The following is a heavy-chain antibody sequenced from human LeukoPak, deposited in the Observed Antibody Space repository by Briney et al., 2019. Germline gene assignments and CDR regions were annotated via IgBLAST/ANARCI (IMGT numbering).Heavy chain of an antibody. CDR3: ARDDSGYDGYYYYMDV. CDR2: SHPNSGGT. J-gene: IGHJ6*03. CDR1: GHTFTGYY. Sequence: ASVKVSCKASGHTFTGYYIHWVRQAHGQGLEWMGRSHPNSGGTNYTQKFKGRVTMTKETSIRTAYMELSRLRSDDTAVYYCARDDSGYDGYYYYMDVWGKGTTVTVSS. V-gene: IGHV1-2*06. D-gene: IGHD5-12*01.